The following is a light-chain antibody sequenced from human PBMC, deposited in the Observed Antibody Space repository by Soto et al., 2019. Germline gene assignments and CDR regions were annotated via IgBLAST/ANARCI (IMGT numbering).Light chain of an antibody. CDR1: QNINTW. J-gene: IGKJ1*01. V-gene: IGKV1-5*03. CDR2: KAS. Sequence: DIQMTQSPSTLSASIGDRVTITCRASQNINTWLAWYQQKPGKAPKVLIYKASNLESGVPSRFSGIGSGTEFSLTISSLQPDYVASYYCLQYNSAGRTFGQGTKVEIK. CDR3: LQYNSAGRT.